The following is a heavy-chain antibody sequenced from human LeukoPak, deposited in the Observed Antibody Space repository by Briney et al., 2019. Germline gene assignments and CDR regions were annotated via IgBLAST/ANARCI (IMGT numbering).Heavy chain of an antibody. CDR2: ISSSSNYI. J-gene: IGHJ4*02. CDR3: AKVPPIAVAGTYYFDY. D-gene: IGHD6-19*01. CDR1: GFTFSSYS. V-gene: IGHV3-21*04. Sequence: GGSLRLSCAATGFTFSSYSMNRVRQAPGKGLEWVSSISSSSNYIYYADSVKGRFTISRDNAKNSLYLQMNSLRAEDTAVYYCAKVPPIAVAGTYYFDYWGQGTLVTVSS.